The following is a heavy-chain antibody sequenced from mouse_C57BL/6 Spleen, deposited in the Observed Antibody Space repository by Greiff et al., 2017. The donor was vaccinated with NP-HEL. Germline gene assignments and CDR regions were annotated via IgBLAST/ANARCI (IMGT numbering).Heavy chain of an antibody. J-gene: IGHJ3*01. CDR1: GYSITSGYY. CDR2: ISYDGSN. CDR3: ARNPDGYYVWFAY. D-gene: IGHD2-3*01. Sequence: EVQVVESGPGLVKPSQSLSLTCSVTGYSITSGYYWNWIRQFPGNKLEWMGYISYDGSNNYNPSLKNRISITRDTSKNQFFLKLNSVTTEDTATYYCARNPDGYYVWFAYWGQGTLVTVSA. V-gene: IGHV3-6*01.